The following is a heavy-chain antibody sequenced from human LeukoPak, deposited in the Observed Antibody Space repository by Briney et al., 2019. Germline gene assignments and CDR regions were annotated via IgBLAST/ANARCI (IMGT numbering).Heavy chain of an antibody. D-gene: IGHD2-21*02. J-gene: IGHJ4*02. CDR1: EHTFTNYD. Sequence: GASVKVSCKASEHTFTNYDINWVRQVAGQGLEGMGWMNPNRGHTRYAQKFQGRITMTRNTSISTVYMELSSLRSEDTAVYYCARMVTYSDYWGQGSQVIVSS. CDR3: ARMVTYSDY. V-gene: IGHV1-8*01. CDR2: MNPNRGHT.